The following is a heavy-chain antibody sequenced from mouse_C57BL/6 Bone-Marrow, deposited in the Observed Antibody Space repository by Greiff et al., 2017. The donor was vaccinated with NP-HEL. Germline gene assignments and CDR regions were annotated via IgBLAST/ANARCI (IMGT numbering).Heavy chain of an antibody. V-gene: IGHV1-76*01. CDR1: GYTFTDYY. Sequence: VQRVESGAELVRPGASVKLSCKASGYTFTDYYINWVKQRPGQGLEWIARIYPGSGNTYYNEKFKGKATLTAEKSSSTAYMQLSSLTSEDSAVYFCARRGYWGQGTTLTVSS. J-gene: IGHJ2*01. CDR2: IYPGSGNT. CDR3: ARRGY.